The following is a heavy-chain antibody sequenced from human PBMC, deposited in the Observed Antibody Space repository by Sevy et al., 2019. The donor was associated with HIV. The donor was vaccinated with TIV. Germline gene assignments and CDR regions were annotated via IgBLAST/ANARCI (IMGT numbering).Heavy chain of an antibody. CDR1: GYTFTGYY. D-gene: IGHD3-3*02. J-gene: IGHJ4*02. Sequence: ASVKVSCKASGYTFTGYYMHWVRQAPGQGLEWMGRINPNSGGTNYAQKFQGRVTMTRDTSISTAYMELSRLRSDDTATDYCARDVRCRIFGGRCFDYWGQGTLVTVSS. CDR2: INPNSGGT. CDR3: ARDVRCRIFGGRCFDY. V-gene: IGHV1-2*06.